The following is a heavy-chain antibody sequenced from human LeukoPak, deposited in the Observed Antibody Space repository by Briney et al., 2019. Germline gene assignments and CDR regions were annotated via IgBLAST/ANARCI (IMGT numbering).Heavy chain of an antibody. Sequence: GGSLRLSCAASGFIFRGHAMNWVRQAPGKGLEWVSTVSGSGSATYYADSVKGRFTISRDNSKNTLYLHMNSLRAEGTAIYFCAKDQNGYNKPADYWGQGTLVTVSS. V-gene: IGHV3-23*01. CDR1: GFIFRGHA. CDR2: VSGSGSAT. CDR3: AKDQNGYNKPADY. J-gene: IGHJ4*02. D-gene: IGHD3-10*01.